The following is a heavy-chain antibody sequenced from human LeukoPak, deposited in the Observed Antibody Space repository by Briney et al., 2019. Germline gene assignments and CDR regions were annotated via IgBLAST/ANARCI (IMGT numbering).Heavy chain of an antibody. D-gene: IGHD5-18*01. V-gene: IGHV3-30*18. J-gene: IGHJ6*02. CDR3: AKDRDTAMVLDYYYGMDV. CDR2: ISYDGSNK. CDR1: GFTFSGYW. Sequence: GGSLRLSCADSGFTFSGYWMNWVRQAPGKGLEWVAVISYDGSNKYYAGSVKGRFTISRDNSKNTLYLQMNSLRAEDTAVYYCAKDRDTAMVLDYYYGMDVWGQGTTVTVSS.